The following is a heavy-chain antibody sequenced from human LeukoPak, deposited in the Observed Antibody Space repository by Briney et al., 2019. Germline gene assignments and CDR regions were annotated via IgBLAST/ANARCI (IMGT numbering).Heavy chain of an antibody. D-gene: IGHD1-1*01. Sequence: SETLSLTCTVSGGSISSGGYYWSWIRQHPGKGLKWIGYIYYSGSTYYNPSLKGRVNISVDTSKNQFSLKLSSVTAADTAVYYCATRTNEGYAYFDYWGQGTLVTVSS. V-gene: IGHV4-31*03. J-gene: IGHJ4*02. CDR3: ATRTNEGYAYFDY. CDR1: GGSISSGGYY. CDR2: IYYSGST.